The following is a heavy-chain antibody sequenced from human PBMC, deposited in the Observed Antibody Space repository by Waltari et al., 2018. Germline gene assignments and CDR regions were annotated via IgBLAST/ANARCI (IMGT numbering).Heavy chain of an antibody. J-gene: IGHJ4*02. Sequence: QVQLQESGPGLVKPSGTLSLTCAVSGGSISSSNWWSWVRQPPGKGLEWIGEIYHSGSTHYSPALKSLVTISVDKSKNQFSLKLSSVTAADTAVYYCAARYSSGWYSTLYGGQGTLVTVSS. D-gene: IGHD6-19*01. CDR1: GGSISSSNW. CDR3: AARYSSGWYSTLY. V-gene: IGHV4-4*02. CDR2: IYHSGST.